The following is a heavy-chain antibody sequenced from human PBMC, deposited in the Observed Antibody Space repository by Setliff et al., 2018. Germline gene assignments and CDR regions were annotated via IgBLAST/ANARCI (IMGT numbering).Heavy chain of an antibody. J-gene: IGHJ4*02. Sequence: SETLSLTCTVSGGSISSGGYSWSWIRQPPGKGLEWIGYIYHSGSTYYNPSLKSRVTISLDRSKNQFSLKLSSMTAADTAVYYCARGNGDYFDYWGQETLVTVSS. V-gene: IGHV4-30-2*01. CDR3: ARGNGDYFDY. D-gene: IGHD4-17*01. CDR2: IYHSGST. CDR1: GGSISSGGYS.